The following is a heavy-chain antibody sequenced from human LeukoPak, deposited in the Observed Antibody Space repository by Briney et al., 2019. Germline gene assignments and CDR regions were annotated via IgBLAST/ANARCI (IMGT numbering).Heavy chain of an antibody. CDR2: IRSSSGYT. CDR3: ARDARGIDF. Sequence: PGGSLRLSCAASGFTFSDYYMSWIRQAPGKGLELVSYIRSSSGYTNYADSLKGRFTISRDNAKNSLYLQMNSLRAEDTSVYYCARDARGIDFWGQGTVVTVSS. CDR1: GFTFSDYY. V-gene: IGHV3-11*05. J-gene: IGHJ4*02. D-gene: IGHD3-10*01.